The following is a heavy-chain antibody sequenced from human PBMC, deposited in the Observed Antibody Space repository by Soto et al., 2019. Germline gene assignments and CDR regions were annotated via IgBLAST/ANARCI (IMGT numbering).Heavy chain of an antibody. V-gene: IGHV3-30-3*01. CDR2: ISYDGSNK. Sequence: QVQLVESGGGVVQPGRSLRLSCAASRFTFSSYAMHWVRQAPGKGLEWVAVISYDGSNKYYADSVKGRFTISRDNSKNTLYLQMNSLRAEDTAVYYCARDLQNYYGSGSYYSYGMDVWGQGTTVTVSS. CDR1: RFTFSSYA. CDR3: ARDLQNYYGSGSYYSYGMDV. D-gene: IGHD3-10*01. J-gene: IGHJ6*02.